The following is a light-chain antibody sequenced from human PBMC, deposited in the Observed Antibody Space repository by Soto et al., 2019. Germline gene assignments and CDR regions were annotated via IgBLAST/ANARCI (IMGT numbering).Light chain of an antibody. Sequence: QSVLTQPPSVSGAPGQRVTISCTGSSSNIGTGYDVYWYQQLPGTAPKLLIYANSNRPSGVPDRFSGSKSGASASLAITGLQTEDEADYYCQSYDSSLSVWVFGGGPKLTVL. CDR2: ANS. J-gene: IGLJ3*02. V-gene: IGLV1-40*01. CDR3: QSYDSSLSVWV. CDR1: SSNIGTGYD.